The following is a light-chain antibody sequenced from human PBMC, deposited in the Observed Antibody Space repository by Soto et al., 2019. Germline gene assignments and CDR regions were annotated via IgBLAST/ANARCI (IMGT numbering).Light chain of an antibody. CDR1: RSDVGAYNY. V-gene: IGLV2-14*01. CDR2: EVT. Sequence: QSVLTRPAWVSGSPGQSIAISCTGTRSDVGAYNYVSWYQQHPGKAPKLMISEVTNRPSGVSDRFSGSKSGNTASLTISGLQAEDEADYYCSSFTSRFTFVFGTGTKVTVL. CDR3: SSFTSRFTFV. J-gene: IGLJ1*01.